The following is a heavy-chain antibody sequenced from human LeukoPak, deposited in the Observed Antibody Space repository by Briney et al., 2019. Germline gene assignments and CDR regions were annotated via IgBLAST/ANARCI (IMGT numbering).Heavy chain of an antibody. CDR1: GYTFTGYY. CDR2: INPNSGGT. D-gene: IGHD3-9*01. J-gene: IGHJ4*02. CDR3: ARAAIDILTGYYFDY. V-gene: IGHV1-2*02. Sequence: ASVKVSCKASGYTFTGYYMHWVRQAPGQGLEWMGWINPNSGGTNYAQKLQGRVTMTTDTSTSTAYMELRSLRSDDTAVYYCARAAIDILTGYYFDYWGQGTLVTVSS.